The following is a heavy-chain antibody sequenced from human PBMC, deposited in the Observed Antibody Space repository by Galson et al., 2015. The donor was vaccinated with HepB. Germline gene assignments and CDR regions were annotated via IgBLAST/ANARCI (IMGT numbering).Heavy chain of an antibody. J-gene: IGHJ6*03. Sequence: LRLSCAASGFTFDDYAMHWVRQAPGKGLEWVSGISWNSGSIGYADSVKGRFTISRDNAKNSLYLQMNSLRAEDTALYYCAKGAQYYYYYYMDVWGKGTTVTVSS. CDR3: AKGAQYYYYYYMDV. CDR2: ISWNSGSI. V-gene: IGHV3-9*01. CDR1: GFTFDDYA.